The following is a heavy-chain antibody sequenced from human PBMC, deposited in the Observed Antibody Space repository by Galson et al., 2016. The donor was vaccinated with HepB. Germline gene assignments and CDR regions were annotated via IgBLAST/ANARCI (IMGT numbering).Heavy chain of an antibody. CDR2: INSDGRST. Sequence: SLRLSCAASGFTFSSYWMHWVRQAPGKGLVWVSRINSDGRSTSYADSVKGRFTISRDNAKNSLFLQMNSLRAEDTAVYYCARDERLPRGMDVWGQGTTVTVSS. V-gene: IGHV3-74*01. CDR1: GFTFSSYW. J-gene: IGHJ6*02. CDR3: ARDERLPRGMDV. D-gene: IGHD6-25*01.